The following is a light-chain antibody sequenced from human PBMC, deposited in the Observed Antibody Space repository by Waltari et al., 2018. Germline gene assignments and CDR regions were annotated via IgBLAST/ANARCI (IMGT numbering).Light chain of an antibody. J-gene: IGKJ1*01. V-gene: IGKV1D-16*01. CDR1: QGISSW. Sequence: DIQMTQSPSSLSASVGDRVTISCRASQGISSWLAWYQQKPGKAPKVLIYKASSLQSGVPSRFSGSGSGTDFTLIISSLRPEDSATYYCQQYNSAPWTFGQGTKVEIK. CDR2: KAS. CDR3: QQYNSAPWT.